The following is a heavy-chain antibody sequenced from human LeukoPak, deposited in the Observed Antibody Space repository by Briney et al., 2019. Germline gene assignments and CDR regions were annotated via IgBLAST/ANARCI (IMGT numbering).Heavy chain of an antibody. D-gene: IGHD3-22*01. CDR1: GFTFSNYG. Sequence: GGSLRLSCAASGFTFSNYGMHWVRQAPGKGLEWVAFIRDDGSNKYYSDSVKGRFTVSRDNSKNTLYLQMNSLRAEDTAVYYCAKDSRMMVVFITGKGTEFDYWGQGALVTVSS. V-gene: IGHV3-30*02. J-gene: IGHJ4*02. CDR2: IRDDGSNK. CDR3: AKDSRMMVVFITGKGTEFDY.